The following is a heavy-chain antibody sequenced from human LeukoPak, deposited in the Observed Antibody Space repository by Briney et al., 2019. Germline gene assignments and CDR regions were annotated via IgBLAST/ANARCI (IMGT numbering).Heavy chain of an antibody. CDR3: AKDRSHVDTAMVTGY. CDR1: GYTFTSYD. D-gene: IGHD5-18*01. V-gene: IGHV1-8*01. J-gene: IGHJ4*02. Sequence: GASVKVSCKASGYTFTSYDINWVRQATGQGLEWMGWMNPNSGNTGYAQKFQGRVTMTRNTSISTAYMELSSLRAEDTAVYYCAKDRSHVDTAMVTGYWGQGTLVTVSS. CDR2: MNPNSGNT.